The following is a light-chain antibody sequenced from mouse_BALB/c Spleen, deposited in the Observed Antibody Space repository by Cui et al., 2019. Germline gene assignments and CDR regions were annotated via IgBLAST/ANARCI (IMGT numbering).Light chain of an antibody. J-gene: IGKJ5*01. CDR1: QYAGTA. V-gene: IGKV6-23*01. Sequence: ILMTQSDKFMSTSVGDRVSITCKASQYAGTAVAWYQQNPGQSPKLLIYWASTRHTGVPDRFTGSGSGTDFTLTISNVQSEDLADYFCQQYSSYPLTFGAGTKLELK. CDR2: WAS. CDR3: QQYSSYPLT.